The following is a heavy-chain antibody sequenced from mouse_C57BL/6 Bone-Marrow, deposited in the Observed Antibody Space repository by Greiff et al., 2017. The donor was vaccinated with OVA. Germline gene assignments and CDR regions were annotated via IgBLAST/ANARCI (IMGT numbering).Heavy chain of an antibody. CDR1: GFTFSDYG. CDR2: ISSGSSTI. D-gene: IGHD1-1*02. Sequence: EVKLVESGGGLVKPGGSLKLSCAASGFTFSDYGMHWVRQAPEKGLEWVAYISSGSSTIYYADTVKGRFTISRDNAKNTLFLQMTSLRSEETAVYYCAIYYLDGWGTGTTVTVSS. V-gene: IGHV5-17*01. CDR3: AIYYLDG. J-gene: IGHJ1*03.